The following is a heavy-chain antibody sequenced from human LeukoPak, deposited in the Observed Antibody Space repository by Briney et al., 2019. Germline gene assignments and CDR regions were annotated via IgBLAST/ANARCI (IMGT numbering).Heavy chain of an antibody. CDR2: MNPNSGNT. Sequence: ASVKVSCKASGYTFTSYDINWVRQATGQGLEWMGWMNPNSGNTGYAQKFQGRVTITRNTSIRTAYMELSSLRSEDTAVYYCARRYYYGSGSYYPWGQGTLVTVSS. CDR3: ARRYYYGSGSYYP. D-gene: IGHD3-10*01. J-gene: IGHJ4*02. V-gene: IGHV1-8*03. CDR1: GYTFTSYD.